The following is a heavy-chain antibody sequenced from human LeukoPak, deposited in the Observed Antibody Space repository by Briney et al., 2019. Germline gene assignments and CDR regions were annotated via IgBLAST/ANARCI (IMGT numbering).Heavy chain of an antibody. CDR2: ISYDGRNT. CDR3: VRGVGLYDSIGYFDY. Sequence: GRSLRLSCAASGFTFSICAMHWVRQAPGKGLEWVATISYDGRNTFYADSVKGRFTISRDNSKDTLYLQMNSLKPEDTAVYNCVRGVGLYDSIGYFDYWGQGTLVTVSS. D-gene: IGHD3-22*01. CDR1: GFTFSICA. J-gene: IGHJ4*02. V-gene: IGHV3-30*04.